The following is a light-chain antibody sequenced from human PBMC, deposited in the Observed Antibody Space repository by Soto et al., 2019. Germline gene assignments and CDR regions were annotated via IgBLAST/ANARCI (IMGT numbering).Light chain of an antibody. CDR1: QSVSSN. V-gene: IGKV3-15*01. CDR2: GAS. J-gene: IGKJ3*01. Sequence: DIVMTQSPATLSVSPGERATLSCRARQSVSSNLAWYQQQPGQAHRLIMYGASTRATGLPARFSGSGSGTECPLTISSLQSEDFTVYSFQQYHNWTRSFGPGTKVDIE. CDR3: QQYHNWTRS.